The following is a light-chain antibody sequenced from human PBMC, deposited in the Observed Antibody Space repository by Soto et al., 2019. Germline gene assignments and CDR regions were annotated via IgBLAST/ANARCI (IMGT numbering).Light chain of an antibody. CDR2: DVS. CDR1: SSDVGDYNY. V-gene: IGLV2-11*01. J-gene: IGLJ1*01. Sequence: QSVLTQPRSVSGSPGQSVTISCTGASSDVGDYNYVSWYQQRPGKAPKLMIYDVSKRPSGVPDRFSGSKSGNTASLTISGLQADDEADYYCCSYTGTYTRYVFGSGTKVTVL. CDR3: CSYTGTYTRYV.